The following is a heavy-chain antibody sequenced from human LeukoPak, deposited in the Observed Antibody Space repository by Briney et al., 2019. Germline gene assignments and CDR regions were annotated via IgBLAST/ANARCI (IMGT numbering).Heavy chain of an antibody. V-gene: IGHV3-48*03. Sequence: HSGGSLRLSCAASGFTFSNYEMNWVRQAPGKGLEWVSYISSSGSTIYYADSVKGRFTISRDNAKNSLYLQLSSLSAEDTAVYYCAGGHSSGYYPIDYWGQGTLVTVSS. J-gene: IGHJ4*02. CDR2: ISSSGSTI. CDR3: AGGHSSGYYPIDY. CDR1: GFTFSNYE. D-gene: IGHD3-22*01.